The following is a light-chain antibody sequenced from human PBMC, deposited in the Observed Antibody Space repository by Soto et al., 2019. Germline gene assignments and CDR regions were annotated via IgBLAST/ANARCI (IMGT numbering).Light chain of an antibody. J-gene: IGKJ1*01. V-gene: IGKV3-20*01. CDR1: QSVSSSY. CDR3: QQFRT. CDR2: GAS. Sequence: EIVLTQSPGTLSLSPGERATLSCRASQSVSSSYLAWYQQKPGLAPRLLIYGASSRATGIPDRFSGSGSGTDFTLTISRLEPEDFAVYYCQQFRTFGQGTKVEIK.